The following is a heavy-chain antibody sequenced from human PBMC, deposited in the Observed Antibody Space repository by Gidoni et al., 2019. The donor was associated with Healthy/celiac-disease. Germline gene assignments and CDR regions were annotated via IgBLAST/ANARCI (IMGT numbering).Heavy chain of an antibody. CDR2: ISGSGGST. Sequence: EVQLLESGGGLVQPGGSLRLSCAASGCTFSSYAMSWVRQAPGKGLEWVSAISGSGGSTYYADSVKGRFTISRDNSKNTLYLQMNSLRAEDTAVYYCAKSGVVVVAATLFDYWGQGTLVTVSS. D-gene: IGHD2-15*01. V-gene: IGHV3-23*01. J-gene: IGHJ4*02. CDR1: GCTFSSYA. CDR3: AKSGVVVVAATLFDY.